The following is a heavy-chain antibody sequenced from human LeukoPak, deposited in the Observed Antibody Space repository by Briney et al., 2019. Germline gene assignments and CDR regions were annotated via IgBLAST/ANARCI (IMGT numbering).Heavy chain of an antibody. V-gene: IGHV4-34*01. CDR1: GGSFSGYY. CDR2: INHSGST. D-gene: IGHD3-10*01. Sequence: PSETLSLTCAVYGGSFSGYYWSWIRQPPGKGLEWIGEINHSGSTNYNPSLKSRVTISVDTSKNQFSLKLSSVTAADTAVYYCAREYGSGSYYIGYYYYGMDVWGKGTTVTVSS. CDR3: AREYGSGSYYIGYYYYGMDV. J-gene: IGHJ6*04.